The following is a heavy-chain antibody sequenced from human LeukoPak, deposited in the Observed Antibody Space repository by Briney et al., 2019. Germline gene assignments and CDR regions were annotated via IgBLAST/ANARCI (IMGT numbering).Heavy chain of an antibody. CDR1: GFTFSSYW. J-gene: IGHJ6*03. Sequence: PGGSLRLSCAASGFTFSSYWMSWVRQAPGKGLEWVANIKQDGSEKYYVDSVKGRFTISRDNAKNSLYLQMNSLRAEDTAVYYCARDLAVFSGYYYYYMDVWGKGTTVTVSS. D-gene: IGHD3-10*01. V-gene: IGHV3-7*01. CDR2: IKQDGSEK. CDR3: ARDLAVFSGYYYYYMDV.